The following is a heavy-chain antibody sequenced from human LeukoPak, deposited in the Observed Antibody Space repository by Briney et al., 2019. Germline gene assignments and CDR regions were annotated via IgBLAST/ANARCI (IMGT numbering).Heavy chain of an antibody. CDR3: ARDRARNWFDP. D-gene: IGHD1-26*01. CDR2: ISAYNGNT. Sequence: WMGWISAYNGNTNYAQKLQGRVTMTTDTSTSTAYMELRSLRSDDTAVYYCARDRARNWFDPWGQGTLVTVSS. J-gene: IGHJ5*02. V-gene: IGHV1-18*01.